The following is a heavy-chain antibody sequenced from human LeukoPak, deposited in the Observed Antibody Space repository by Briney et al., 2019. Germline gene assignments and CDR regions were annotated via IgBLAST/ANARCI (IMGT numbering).Heavy chain of an antibody. CDR1: GFTFSSYA. D-gene: IGHD3-16*01. Sequence: GGSLRLSCAASGFTFSSYAMHWVRQAPGKGLEWVAVISYDGSNKYYADSVKGRFTISRDNSKNTLYLQMNSLRAEDTAVFYCASLRVPGYFDYWGQGTLVTVSS. CDR3: ASLRVPGYFDY. CDR2: ISYDGSNK. V-gene: IGHV3-30*04. J-gene: IGHJ4*03.